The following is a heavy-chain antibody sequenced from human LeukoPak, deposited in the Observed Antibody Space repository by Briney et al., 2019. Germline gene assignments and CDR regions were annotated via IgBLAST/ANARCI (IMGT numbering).Heavy chain of an antibody. CDR2: LYPGDSDT. CDR1: GYSFTSYW. D-gene: IGHD6-13*01. J-gene: IGHJ4*02. CDR3: ARRVGSSWSYFDY. Sequence: GESLKISCKSSGYSFTSYWIAWVRQMPGKGLEWMGILYPGDSDTRYSPSFQGQVTISADRSITTAYLQWSSLKASDTAMYYCARRVGSSWSYFDYWGQGTLVTVSS. V-gene: IGHV5-51*01.